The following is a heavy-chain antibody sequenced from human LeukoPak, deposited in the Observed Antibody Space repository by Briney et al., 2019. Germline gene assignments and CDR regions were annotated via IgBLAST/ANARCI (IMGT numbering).Heavy chain of an antibody. CDR1: GFTVSSNY. Sequence: PGGSLRHSCATSGFTVSSNYMTWVRQAPGKGLEWVSVIYSGGGTRYADSVKGRFTISRDNSKNTLYLQMNSLRAEDTAVYYCATHSGGYWGQGTLVTVSS. J-gene: IGHJ4*02. CDR3: ATHSGGY. CDR2: IYSGGGT. V-gene: IGHV3-66*01. D-gene: IGHD3-16*01.